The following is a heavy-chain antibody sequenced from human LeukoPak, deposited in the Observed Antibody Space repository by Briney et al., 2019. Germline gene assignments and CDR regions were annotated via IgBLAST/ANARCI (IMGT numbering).Heavy chain of an antibody. J-gene: IGHJ4*02. CDR3: ARARGLLWFGEFLPYFDY. CDR2: ISSSGSTI. V-gene: IGHV3-11*01. D-gene: IGHD3-10*01. Sequence: GGSLRLSCAASGFTFSDYYMIWIRQAPGKGLEWVSYISSSGSTIYYADSVKGRFTISRDNAKNSLYLQMNSLRADDTAVYYCARARGLLWFGEFLPYFDYWGQGTLVTVSS. CDR1: GFTFSDYY.